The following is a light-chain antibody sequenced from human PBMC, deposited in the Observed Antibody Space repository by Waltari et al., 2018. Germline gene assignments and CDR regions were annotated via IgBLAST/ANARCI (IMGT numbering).Light chain of an antibody. V-gene: IGKV4-1*01. Sequence: IVMTQSPDSLAVSLRERAPIHCKSSQKVLSRSDSKNYLAWYQQKPRQPPKLLIYWASSRQSGVPDRVSGGGSGTDFSRTISSLQAEDVAVYGCHKYYSSPVTFGGGTKVEIK. CDR3: HKYYSSPVT. CDR1: QKVLSRSDSKNY. CDR2: WAS. J-gene: IGKJ4*02.